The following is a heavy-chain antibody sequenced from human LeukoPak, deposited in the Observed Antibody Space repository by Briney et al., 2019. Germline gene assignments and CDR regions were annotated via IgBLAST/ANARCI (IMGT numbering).Heavy chain of an antibody. Sequence: KPGGSLRLSCAASGFTFSSYSMNWVRQAPGKGLEWVSSISSSSSYIYYADSVEGRFTISRDNAKNALYLQMNSLRAEDTAVYYCARARGWYLAFDIWGQGTMVTVSS. CDR3: ARARGWYLAFDI. CDR1: GFTFSSYS. CDR2: ISSSSSYI. V-gene: IGHV3-21*01. D-gene: IGHD6-19*01. J-gene: IGHJ3*02.